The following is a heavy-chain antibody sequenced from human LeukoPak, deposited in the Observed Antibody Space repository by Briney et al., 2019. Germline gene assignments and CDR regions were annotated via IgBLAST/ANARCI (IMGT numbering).Heavy chain of an antibody. D-gene: IGHD3-22*01. J-gene: IGHJ3*02. CDR2: INSDGSST. V-gene: IGHV3-74*01. CDR1: GFTFSSYW. CDR3: ASTYYYDSSGYLGAFDI. Sequence: GGSLRLSCAASGFTFSSYWMHWVRQAPGKGLVWVSRINSDGSSTSYADSVKGRFTISRDNAKNTLYLQMNSLRAEDTAVYYCASTYYYDSSGYLGAFDIWGRGTMVTVSS.